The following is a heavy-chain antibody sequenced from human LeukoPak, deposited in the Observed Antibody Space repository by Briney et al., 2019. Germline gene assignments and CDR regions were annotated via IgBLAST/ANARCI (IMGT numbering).Heavy chain of an antibody. CDR1: GGTFSSYA. CDR2: IIPIFGTA. D-gene: IGHD3-3*01. CDR3: ARQASYYDFWSDRRKKDYYYYYYMDV. Sequence: GASVKVSCKASGGTFSSYAISWARQAPGQGLEWMGGIIPIFGTANYAQKFQGRVTITTDESTSTAYMELSSLRSEDTAVYYCARQASYYDFWSDRRKKDYYYYYYMDVWGKGTTVTVSS. V-gene: IGHV1-69*05. J-gene: IGHJ6*03.